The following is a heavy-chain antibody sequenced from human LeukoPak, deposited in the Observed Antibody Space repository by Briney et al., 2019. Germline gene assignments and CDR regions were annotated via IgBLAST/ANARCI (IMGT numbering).Heavy chain of an antibody. CDR3: AGEGHYYDSTGYYYRGEDY. V-gene: IGHV4-4*07. CDR1: GDSITSYY. J-gene: IGHJ4*02. D-gene: IGHD3-22*01. Sequence: SETLSLSCTVSGDSITSYYWCWIRQPAGKGLEWIGRIYTRGSTNYNPSLTCRVTVSVDTSRNQFSLKLTSVTAADTAVYYCAGEGHYYDSTGYYYRGEDYWGQGTLVTVSS. CDR2: IYTRGST.